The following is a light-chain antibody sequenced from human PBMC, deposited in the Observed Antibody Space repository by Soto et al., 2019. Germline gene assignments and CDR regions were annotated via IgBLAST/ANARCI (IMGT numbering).Light chain of an antibody. Sequence: SSELTQPPSVSVSPGQTASITCSGDKLGDKYACWYQQKPGQSPVLVIYQDSKRPSGIPERFSGSNSGNTATLTISGTQAMDEADYYCQAWDSSKQVFGGGTKLTVL. CDR1: KLGDKY. V-gene: IGLV3-1*01. J-gene: IGLJ2*01. CDR3: QAWDSSKQV. CDR2: QDS.